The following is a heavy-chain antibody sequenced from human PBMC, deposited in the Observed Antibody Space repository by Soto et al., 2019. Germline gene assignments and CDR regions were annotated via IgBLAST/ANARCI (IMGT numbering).Heavy chain of an antibody. CDR1: GFSFSEHA. CDR3: SRGSFGYYGP. J-gene: IGHJ5*02. V-gene: IGHV3-49*04. Sequence: SLLLSCNCSGFSFSEHAMTWVRQAPGKGLEWVGFIRNTPYGGTTDYAASVRGRFTISRDDSASIAYLQMNSLKTEDSGLYYCSRGSFGYYGPWGPGTLVTVPS. D-gene: IGHD2-2*03. CDR2: IRNTPYGGTT.